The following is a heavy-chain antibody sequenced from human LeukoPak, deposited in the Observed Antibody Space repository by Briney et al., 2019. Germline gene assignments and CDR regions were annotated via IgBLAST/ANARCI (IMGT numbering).Heavy chain of an antibody. Sequence: SETLSLTCTVSGGSISSYYWSWIRQPPGKGLEWIGYIYYSGSTYYNPSLKSRVTISVDTSRNQFHLKLSSVTAADTAVYYCARGGQWLASMDVWGQGTAVTVSS. V-gene: IGHV4-59*01. J-gene: IGHJ6*02. D-gene: IGHD6-19*01. CDR1: GGSISSYY. CDR2: IYYSGST. CDR3: ARGGQWLASMDV.